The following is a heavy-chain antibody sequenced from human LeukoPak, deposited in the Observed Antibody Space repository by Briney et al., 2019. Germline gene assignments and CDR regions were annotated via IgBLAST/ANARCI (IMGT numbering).Heavy chain of an antibody. CDR3: AKRVDYGGNYYFDY. V-gene: IGHV3-23*01. D-gene: IGHD4-23*01. CDR2: IGPSGGST. CDR1: GFTFDDYG. Sequence: GGSLRLSCAASGFTFDDYGMSWVRQAPGQGLEWVSAIGPSGGSTYYADSVKGRFTISRDNSKNTLYLQMNSLRVEDTALYYCAKRVDYGGNYYFDYWGQGTLVTVSS. J-gene: IGHJ4*02.